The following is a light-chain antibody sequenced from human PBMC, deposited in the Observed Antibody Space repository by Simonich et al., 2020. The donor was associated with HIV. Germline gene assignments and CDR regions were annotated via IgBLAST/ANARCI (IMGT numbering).Light chain of an antibody. J-gene: IGKJ1*01. V-gene: IGKV4-1*01. CDR3: QQYYSTPQT. Sequence: DIVMTQSPDSLAVSLGESATINCKSSQSLLYSSNNKNDLAWYPQKPGQPPKLLMYWSSTRESGVPDRFFGSGSGTDFTLTISSLQAEDVAIYYCQQYYSTPQTFGQGTKVEIK. CDR1: QSLLYSSNNKND. CDR2: WSS.